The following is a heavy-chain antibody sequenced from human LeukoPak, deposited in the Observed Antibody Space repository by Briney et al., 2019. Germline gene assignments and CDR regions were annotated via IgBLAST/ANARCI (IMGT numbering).Heavy chain of an antibody. D-gene: IGHD5-24*01. Sequence: PGGSLRLSCAVSGLRFGSFWMSWVRQAPGKGLEWVANINQDGSEKYFVDSVRGRFTISRDNSKNSLHLQMNTLRAEGTAVYYCARERDGRFFDYWGQGTLVTVSS. CDR3: ARERDGRFFDY. V-gene: IGHV3-7*01. J-gene: IGHJ4*02. CDR2: INQDGSEK. CDR1: GLRFGSFW.